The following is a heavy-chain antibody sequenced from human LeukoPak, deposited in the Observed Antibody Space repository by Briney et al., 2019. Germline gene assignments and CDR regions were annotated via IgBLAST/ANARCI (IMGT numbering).Heavy chain of an antibody. J-gene: IGHJ4*02. CDR1: GFTFSSYV. D-gene: IGHD6-19*01. CDR2: ITGSGGSA. V-gene: IGHV3-23*01. CDR3: AKRPFSTDWHYYFDH. Sequence: PGGSLRLSCAVSGFTFSSYVMCWVRQAPGKGLGWVSTITGSGGSAYYTDSVKGRFTVSRDNSKNTLYLQMNSLRAEDTAMYYCAKRPFSTDWHYYFDHWGQGALVTVSS.